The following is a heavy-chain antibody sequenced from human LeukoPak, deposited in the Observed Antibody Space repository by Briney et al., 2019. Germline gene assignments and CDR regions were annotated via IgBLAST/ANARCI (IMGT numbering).Heavy chain of an antibody. CDR2: INHSGST. CDR1: GGSFSCYY. CDR3: ARRRRHYGDYATFDY. Sequence: PSETLALTCAVYGGSFSCYYLSWIRQPPGKGLDWNGEINHSGSTNYNPSLKSRVTISVDTSKNQFSLKLSSVTAADTAVYYCARRRRHYGDYATFDYWGQGTLVTVSS. J-gene: IGHJ4*02. D-gene: IGHD4-17*01. V-gene: IGHV4-34*01.